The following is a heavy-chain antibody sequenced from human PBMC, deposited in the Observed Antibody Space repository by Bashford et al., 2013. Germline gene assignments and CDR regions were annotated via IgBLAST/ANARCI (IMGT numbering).Heavy chain of an antibody. J-gene: IGHJ6*02. CDR2: ISAYNGNT. D-gene: IGHD3-3*01. V-gene: IGHV1-18*01. CDR1: GYTFTSYG. Sequence: VASVKVSCKASGYTFTSYGISWVRQAPGQGLEWMGWISAYNGNTNYAQKLQGRVTMTTDTSTSTAYMELRSLRSDDTAVYYCARVRAFSGVLRFLTGYYGMDVWGQGTTVTVSS. CDR3: ARVRAFSGVLRFLTGYYGMDV.